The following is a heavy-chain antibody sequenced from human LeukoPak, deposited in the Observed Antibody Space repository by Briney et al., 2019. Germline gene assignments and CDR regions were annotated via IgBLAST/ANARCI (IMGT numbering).Heavy chain of an antibody. CDR3: TRDPIMIEGV. D-gene: IGHD3-16*01. CDR2: IRSRAYGGTT. J-gene: IGHJ6*02. CDR1: GFTFGDYT. V-gene: IGHV3-49*03. Sequence: GGSLRLSCTGSGFTFGDYTMTWIRHAPGKGLEWVGSIRSRAYGGTTEFAASVKDRFTISRDDSKSIAYLQMNSLKTEDPGVYYCTRDPIMIEGVWGQGTTVTVSS.